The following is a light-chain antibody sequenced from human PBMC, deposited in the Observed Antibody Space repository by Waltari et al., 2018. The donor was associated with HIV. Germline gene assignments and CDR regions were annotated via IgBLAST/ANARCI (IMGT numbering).Light chain of an antibody. V-gene: IGLV2-11*01. J-gene: IGLJ1*01. CDR1: SSDVGGYNYVSWNY. CDR3: CSYAGSSSFRV. CDR2: DVS. Sequence: QSALTQPRSVSGSPGQSVTISCTGSSSDVGGYNYVSWNYVSWYQQHPGKTPKFIRYDVSKRPSGVPDRVSGSKSDNAASLTIAGLQVEGEADYYCCSYAGSSSFRVFGTGTKVSVL.